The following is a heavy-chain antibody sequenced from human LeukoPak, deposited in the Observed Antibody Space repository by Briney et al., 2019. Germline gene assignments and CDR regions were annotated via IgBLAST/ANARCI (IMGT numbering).Heavy chain of an antibody. J-gene: IGHJ3*02. D-gene: IGHD3-3*01. CDR1: GGSISSYY. V-gene: IGHV4-59*01. CDR3: ARAAGSAYYDFWSGYYSDAFDI. CDR2: IYYSGST. Sequence: KASETLSLTCTVSGGSISSYYWSWLREPPGKGVEWIGDIYYSGSTNNNPSLKRRVTISVDTSKNQFSLKLSSVTAADTAVYYCARAAGSAYYDFWSGYYSDAFDIWGQGTMVTVSS.